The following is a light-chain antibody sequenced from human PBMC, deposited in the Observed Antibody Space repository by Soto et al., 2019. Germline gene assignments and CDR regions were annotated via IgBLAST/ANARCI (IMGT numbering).Light chain of an antibody. V-gene: IGLV2-18*01. CDR3: SLYTNTNTYV. CDR1: SSDLSSYNR. J-gene: IGLJ1*01. CDR2: EFS. Sequence: QSALTQPPSVSGSPGQSVTISCTGTSSDLSSYNRVSWYQQSPGTAPKLIIYEFSNRPSGVPDRFSGSRSGNTASLTISGLQAEDEAAYYCSLYTNTNTYVFGTGTKV.